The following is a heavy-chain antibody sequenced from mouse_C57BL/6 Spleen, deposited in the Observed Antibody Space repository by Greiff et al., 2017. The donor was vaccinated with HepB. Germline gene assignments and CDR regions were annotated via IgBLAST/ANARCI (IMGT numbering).Heavy chain of an antibody. V-gene: IGHV5-9-1*02. Sequence: EVKVEESGEGLVKPGGSLKLSCAASGFTFSSYAMSWVRQTPGKRLEWVAYISSGGDYIYYADTVKGRFTISRDNARNTLYLQMSSLKSEDTAMYYCTMIYYDYGYFDYWGQGTTLTVSS. D-gene: IGHD2-4*01. CDR2: ISSGGDYI. CDR3: TMIYYDYGYFDY. J-gene: IGHJ2*01. CDR1: GFTFSSYA.